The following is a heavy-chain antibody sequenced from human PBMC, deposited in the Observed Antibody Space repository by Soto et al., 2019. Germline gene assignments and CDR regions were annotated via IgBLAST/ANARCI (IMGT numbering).Heavy chain of an antibody. V-gene: IGHV1-2*02. CDR1: GYSVSDYF. CDR2: INPKSAAT. Sequence: QVQLVQSGAEVKKSGASVKVSCKASGYSVSDYFIQWVRQAPGQGLEWVAWINPKSAATNYAKKFQGRVSLTWDTSFSTAYMELTRLRPDDTAVYYCARIKWGLDYYNGMDVW. CDR3: ARIKWGLDYYNGMDV. D-gene: IGHD1-26*01. J-gene: IGHJ6*01.